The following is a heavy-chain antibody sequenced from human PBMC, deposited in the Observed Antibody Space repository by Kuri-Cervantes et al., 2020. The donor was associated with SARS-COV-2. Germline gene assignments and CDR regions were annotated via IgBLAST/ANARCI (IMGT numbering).Heavy chain of an antibody. CDR2: ISGSGAVT. D-gene: IGHD3-10*01. CDR1: GFTVSSNY. J-gene: IGHJ4*02. Sequence: GESLKISCAASGFTVSSNYMSWVRQAPGKGLEWVAGISGSGAVTYYTDSLRGRFTISRDHSKNTVTLQMTSLRAEDTAVYYCAKDWSGTSGAGSPVFDYWGQGTLVTVSS. V-gene: IGHV3-23*01. CDR3: AKDWSGTSGAGSPVFDY.